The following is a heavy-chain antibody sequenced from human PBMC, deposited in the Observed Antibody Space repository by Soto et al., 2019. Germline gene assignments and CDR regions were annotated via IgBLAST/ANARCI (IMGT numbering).Heavy chain of an antibody. CDR3: ARDRYFYDSSGYYPYFDY. J-gene: IGHJ4*02. CDR1: GFTFGTYS. V-gene: IGHV3-48*02. CDR2: ISSSSSTI. Sequence: EMQLVESGGGLVQPGGSLRLSCAASGFTFGTYSMNWVRQAPGKGPEWLSYISSSSSTIYYADSVKGRFTISRDNAQNSLYLQMNSLRDEDTAVYYCARDRYFYDSSGYYPYFDYWGPGTLVTVSS. D-gene: IGHD3-22*01.